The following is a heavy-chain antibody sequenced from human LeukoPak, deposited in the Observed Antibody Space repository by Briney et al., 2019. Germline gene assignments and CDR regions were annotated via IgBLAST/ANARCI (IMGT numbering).Heavy chain of an antibody. CDR1: GYTLTELS. CDR3: ATSVGATPGWFDP. J-gene: IGHJ5*02. CDR2: FDPEDGET. V-gene: IGHV1-24*01. Sequence: ASVKVSCKVPGYTLTELSMHWVRQAPGKGLEWMGGFDPEDGETIYAQKFQGRVTMTEDTSTDTAYMELSSLRSEDTAVYYCATSVGATPGWFDPWGQGTLVTVSS. D-gene: IGHD1-26*01.